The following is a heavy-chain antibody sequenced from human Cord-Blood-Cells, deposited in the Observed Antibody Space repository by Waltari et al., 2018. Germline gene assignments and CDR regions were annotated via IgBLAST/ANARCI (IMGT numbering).Heavy chain of an antibody. CDR2: FIPIFGTA. J-gene: IGHJ3*02. Sequence: QVQLVQSGAEVKKPGSSVKVSCKASGGTFSSYAISWVRQAPGQGLEWMGGFIPIFGTANYAQEFHGRVTITADESTSTAYMELSSLRSEDTAVYYCARSGLREIVVVPAADAFDIWGQGTMVTVSS. D-gene: IGHD2-2*01. CDR3: ARSGLREIVVVPAADAFDI. CDR1: GGTFSSYA. V-gene: IGHV1-69*01.